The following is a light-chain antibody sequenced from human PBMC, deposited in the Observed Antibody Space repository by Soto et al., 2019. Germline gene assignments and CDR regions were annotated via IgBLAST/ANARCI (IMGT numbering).Light chain of an antibody. CDR1: QSVSSN. CDR3: QQYNNWPGT. Sequence: EGVMTQSPATLSLSPGGRATLSCRASQSVSSNLAWYQQKPGQAPRLLIQRASTRATGIPARFSGSGSGTEFTLTISSLQSEDFAVYFCQQYNNWPGTFGQGTKVDIK. J-gene: IGKJ1*01. V-gene: IGKV3-15*01. CDR2: RAS.